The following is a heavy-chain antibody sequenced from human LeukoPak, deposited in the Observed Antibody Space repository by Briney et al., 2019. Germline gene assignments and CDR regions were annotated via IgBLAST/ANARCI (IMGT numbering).Heavy chain of an antibody. D-gene: IGHD6-13*01. J-gene: IGHJ3*02. CDR1: GFTFSSYS. V-gene: IGHV3-23*01. CDR3: AKKGSWSQSETFDI. Sequence: GGSLRLSCAASGFTFSSYSMNWVRQAPGKGLEWVSTISDSGGSTYYADSVKGRFTISRDNSKNTLYLQMNSLRAEDTAVYYCAKKGSWSQSETFDIWGQGTMVTVSS. CDR2: ISDSGGST.